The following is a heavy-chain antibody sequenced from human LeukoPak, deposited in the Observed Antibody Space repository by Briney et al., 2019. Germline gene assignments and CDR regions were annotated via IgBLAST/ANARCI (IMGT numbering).Heavy chain of an antibody. CDR2: FDPEDGET. V-gene: IGHV1-24*01. CDR1: GYTLTELS. Sequence: ASVKVSCKVSGYTLTELSMHWVRQAPGKGLEWMGGFDPEDGETIYAQKFQGRVTMTEDTSTDTAYMEPSSLRSEDTAVYYCATVPLPLERPYNWFDPWGQGTLVTVSS. J-gene: IGHJ5*02. CDR3: ATVPLPLERPYNWFDP. D-gene: IGHD1-1*01.